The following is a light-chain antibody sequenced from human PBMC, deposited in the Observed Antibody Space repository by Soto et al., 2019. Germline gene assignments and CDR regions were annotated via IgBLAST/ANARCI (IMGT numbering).Light chain of an antibody. CDR2: AAY. J-gene: IGKJ5*01. V-gene: IGKV1-27*01. CDR1: QGISNY. CDR3: NQYNEYPIT. Sequence: DIQMTQSPSSLSAYVGDRVTITCRASQGISNYLAWYQQTPGKGPKLLIYAAYTLQSGVPSRFSGRRSGTDFTLTIRSLQPEDFATYYCNQYNEYPITFGQGTRLEI.